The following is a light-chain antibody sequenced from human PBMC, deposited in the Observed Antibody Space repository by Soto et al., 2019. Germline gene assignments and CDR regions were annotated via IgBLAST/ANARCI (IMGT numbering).Light chain of an antibody. J-gene: IGKJ4*01. CDR2: AAY. CDR3: QKYDNAPLA. V-gene: IGKV1-27*01. Sequence: DIQMTQAPSSLSASVGDRVTITCRARQDISTYLAWYQQKPGKVPKLLISAAYTLQSGVPPRFSGSGSGTDFTLTISSLQPEDVATYYCQKYDNAPLACGGGTKVEMK. CDR1: QDISTY.